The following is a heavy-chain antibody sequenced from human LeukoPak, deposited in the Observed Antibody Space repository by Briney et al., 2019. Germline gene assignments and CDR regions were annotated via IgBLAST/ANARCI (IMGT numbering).Heavy chain of an antibody. V-gene: IGHV4-4*07. D-gene: IGHD3-10*01. CDR3: ARDGSELTYYYGSGSSRDAFDI. J-gene: IGHJ3*02. Sequence: SETLSLTCTVSGGSISSYYWSWIRQPAGKGLEWIGRIYTSGSTNYNPSPKSRVTMSVDTSKNQFSLKLSSVTAADTAVYYCARDGSELTYYYGSGSSRDAFDIWGQGTMVTVSS. CDR1: GGSISSYY. CDR2: IYTSGST.